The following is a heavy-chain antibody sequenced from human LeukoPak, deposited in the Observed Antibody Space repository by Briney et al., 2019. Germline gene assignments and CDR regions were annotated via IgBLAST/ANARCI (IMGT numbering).Heavy chain of an antibody. D-gene: IGHD6-19*01. CDR1: GFTFSSYS. Sequence: GGSLRLSCAASGFTFSSYSMNWVRQAPGKGLEWVSVIYSGGSTYYADSVKGRFTISRDNSKNTLYLQMNSLRAEDTAVYYCARDSSGWYFDYWGQGTLVTVSS. CDR2: IYSGGST. CDR3: ARDSSGWYFDY. J-gene: IGHJ4*02. V-gene: IGHV3-53*01.